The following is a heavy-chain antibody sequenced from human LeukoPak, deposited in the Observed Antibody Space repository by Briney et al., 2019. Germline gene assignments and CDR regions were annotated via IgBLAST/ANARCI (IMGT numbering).Heavy chain of an antibody. CDR1: GFTLGDSA. V-gene: IGHV3-49*03. D-gene: IGHD2-21*02. CDR3: AKCIKRTNGDCYLAFDY. CDR2: ISSKAYGGTT. Sequence: GGSLRLSCIASGFTLGDSAMSWFRQAPGKGLEWVGFISSKAYGGTTEYAASVKGRFTISRDDSKSIAYLQMNSLKTEDTAVYYGAKCIKRTNGDCYLAFDYWGQGTLVTVSS. J-gene: IGHJ4*02.